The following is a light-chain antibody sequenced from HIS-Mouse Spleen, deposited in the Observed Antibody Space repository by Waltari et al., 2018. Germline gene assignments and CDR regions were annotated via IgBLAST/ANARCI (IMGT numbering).Light chain of an antibody. V-gene: IGLV3-10*01. CDR2: EDS. CDR1: ALPQKN. Sequence: SYELTQPPSVAVSPGQTARDTCPGDALPQKNVSCHQQKSGPAPVLVIYEDSKRPSGIPARFSGSSSGTMATLTISGAQVEDEADYYCYSTDSSGNHRGVFGGGTKLTVL. J-gene: IGLJ2*01. CDR3: YSTDSSGNHRGV.